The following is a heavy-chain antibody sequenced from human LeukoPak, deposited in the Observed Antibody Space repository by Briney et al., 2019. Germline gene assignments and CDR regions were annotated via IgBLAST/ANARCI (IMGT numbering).Heavy chain of an antibody. CDR3: ARDERYDSSGYPFDY. J-gene: IGHJ4*02. CDR1: GYTFTGYS. D-gene: IGHD3-22*01. CDR2: INPNSGDT. Sequence: ASVKVSCKASGYTFTGYSIHWVRQAPGQGLEWMGWINPNSGDTNYAQKFQGRLTMTRDTSINTAYMELSRLRSADTAVYYCARDERYDSSGYPFDYWGQGTLVTVSS. V-gene: IGHV1-2*02.